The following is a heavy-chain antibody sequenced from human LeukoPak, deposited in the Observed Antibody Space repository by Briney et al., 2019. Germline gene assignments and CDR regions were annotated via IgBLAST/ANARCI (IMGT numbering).Heavy chain of an antibody. D-gene: IGHD3-22*01. Sequence: GGSLRLSCAASGFTFSSYAMSWVRQAPGKGLEWVSAISGRDSTTYYADSVRGRFTISRDNSKNTLYLQMNSLRAEDTAVYYCAKDSDSSGYSPAVFDIWAKGKMVTVFS. CDR1: GFTFSSYA. J-gene: IGHJ3*02. CDR3: AKDSDSSGYSPAVFDI. CDR2: ISGRDSTT. V-gene: IGHV3-23*01.